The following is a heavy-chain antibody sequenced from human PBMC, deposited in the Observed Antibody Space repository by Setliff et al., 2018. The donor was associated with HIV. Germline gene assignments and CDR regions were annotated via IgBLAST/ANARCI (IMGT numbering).Heavy chain of an antibody. J-gene: IGHJ6*03. Sequence: ASETLSLTCTVSDNSINSGYYWGWIRQPPGKRLEWLGSVYQSGSTSYNPSLSSRLTISVDTSKNQVSLRLSSVTAADTGVYYCARHRDPPGTSWIFYYYYMDLWGGGTTVTVSS. CDR1: DNSINSGYY. D-gene: IGHD2-2*01. V-gene: IGHV4-38-2*02. CDR3: ARHRDPPGTSWIFYYYYMDL. CDR2: VYQSGST.